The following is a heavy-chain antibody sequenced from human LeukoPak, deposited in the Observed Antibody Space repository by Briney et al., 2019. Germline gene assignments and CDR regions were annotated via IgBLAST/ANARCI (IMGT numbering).Heavy chain of an antibody. Sequence: GGSLRLSCAASGFTFSNAWMSWARQAPGKGLEWVSYISSSGSTIYYADSVKGRFTISRDNAKNSLYLQMNSLRAEDTAVYYCARGVYDILTGYYPDDAFDIWGQGTMVTVSS. V-gene: IGHV3-11*01. CDR2: ISSSGSTI. CDR1: GFTFSNAW. CDR3: ARGVYDILTGYYPDDAFDI. J-gene: IGHJ3*02. D-gene: IGHD3-9*01.